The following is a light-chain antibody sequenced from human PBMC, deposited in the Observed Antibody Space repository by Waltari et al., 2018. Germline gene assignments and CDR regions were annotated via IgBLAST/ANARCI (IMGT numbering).Light chain of an antibody. CDR3: QQRYSWPLT. Sequence: EIVLTQSPATLSLSPGERATLSCRASQSVRSYLAWYQQKPGQAPRLLIYVASKRATGIPARFRGSGSGTDFTLTISSLEPEDFAVYYCQQRYSWPLTFGGVTKVEIK. CDR2: VAS. CDR1: QSVRSY. V-gene: IGKV3-11*01. J-gene: IGKJ4*01.